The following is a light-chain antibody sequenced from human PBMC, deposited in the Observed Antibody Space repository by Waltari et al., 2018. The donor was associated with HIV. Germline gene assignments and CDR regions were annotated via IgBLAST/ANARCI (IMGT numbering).Light chain of an antibody. Sequence: QSVLTQSPSASGTPGQRVTISCSGSSSNIGINTINWFQQRPGTAPKLLLFNDNERPSGVPDRVSGSKSGTSASLAISGLQSEDEAKYYCAAWDVTLHGWVFGGGTKVTVL. V-gene: IGLV1-44*01. CDR1: SSNIGINT. J-gene: IGLJ3*02. CDR3: AAWDVTLHGWV. CDR2: NDN.